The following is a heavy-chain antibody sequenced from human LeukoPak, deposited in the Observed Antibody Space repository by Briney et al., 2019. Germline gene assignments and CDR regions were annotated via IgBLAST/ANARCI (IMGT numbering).Heavy chain of an antibody. CDR2: IYSGGST. CDR3: ARGGSYLSAFDI. Sequence: GGSLRLSCAASGFTLSSNYMSWVRQAPGKGLEWVAIIYSGGSTFYADSLKGRFTISGDNSKTTLYLQMNSLRAEDTAVYYCARGGSYLSAFDIWGQGTMVTVSS. CDR1: GFTLSSNY. J-gene: IGHJ3*02. D-gene: IGHD1-26*01. V-gene: IGHV3-53*01.